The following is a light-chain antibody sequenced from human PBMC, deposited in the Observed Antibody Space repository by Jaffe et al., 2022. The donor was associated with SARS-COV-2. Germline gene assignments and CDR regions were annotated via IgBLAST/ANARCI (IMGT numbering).Light chain of an antibody. Sequence: QSALTQPRSVSGSPGQSVTISCTGTSSDVGGYNYVSWYQQHPGKAPKFIIYDVNKRPSGVPDRFSGSKSDNTASLTISGLQAEDEADYYCCSWAGSYTWVFGGGTKVTVL. CDR3: CSWAGSYTWV. CDR2: DVN. CDR1: SSDVGGYNY. V-gene: IGLV2-11*01. J-gene: IGLJ3*02.